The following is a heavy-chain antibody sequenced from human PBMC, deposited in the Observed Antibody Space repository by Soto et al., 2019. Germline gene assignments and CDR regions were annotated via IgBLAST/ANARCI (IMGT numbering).Heavy chain of an antibody. D-gene: IGHD2-15*01. J-gene: IGHJ4*02. CDR3: ARQPGYCSGGSCYPLKVNYFDY. CDR2: INPNSGGT. Sequence: ASVKVSCKASGYTFTGYYMHWVRQAPGQGLEWMGWINPNSGGTNYAQRFQGRVTMTRDTSISTVYMELSRLRSDDTAVYYCARQPGYCSGGSCYPLKVNYFDYWGQGTLVTVSS. CDR1: GYTFTGYY. V-gene: IGHV1-2*02.